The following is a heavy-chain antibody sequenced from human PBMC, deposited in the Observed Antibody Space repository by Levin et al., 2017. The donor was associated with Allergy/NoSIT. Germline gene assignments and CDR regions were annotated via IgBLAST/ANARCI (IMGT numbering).Heavy chain of an antibody. D-gene: IGHD2-15*01. CDR1: GGSLSSVRYY. CDR2: IYYSGSA. Sequence: PSETLSLTCSVSGGSLSSVRYYWGWIRQPPGKGLEWIGTIYYSGSAYYNPSLKSRLTISVDTSNNQFSLKLTSVTAADTAVYYCARVGYCSGGSCSFDYWGQGTLVTVSS. V-gene: IGHV4-39*01. J-gene: IGHJ4*02. CDR3: ARVGYCSGGSCSFDY.